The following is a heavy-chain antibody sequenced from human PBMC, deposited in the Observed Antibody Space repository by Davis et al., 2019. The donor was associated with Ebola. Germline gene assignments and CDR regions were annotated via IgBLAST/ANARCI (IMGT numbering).Heavy chain of an antibody. V-gene: IGHV3-7*01. CDR3: ARDKFWKLDY. CDR2: MLHDGSEK. CDR1: GFTFSESL. D-gene: IGHD3-3*01. J-gene: IGHJ4*02. Sequence: PAGSLRLSCAASGFTFSESLMAWVRQAPGKGLEWMANMLHDGSEKFSAGPVKGRFTISRDNARNSFYLQMNSLRVEDTAVYYCARDKFWKLDYWGQGILVTVSS.